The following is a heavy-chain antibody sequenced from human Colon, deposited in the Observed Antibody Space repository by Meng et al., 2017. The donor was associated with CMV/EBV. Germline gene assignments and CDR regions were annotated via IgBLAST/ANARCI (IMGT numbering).Heavy chain of an antibody. D-gene: IGHD4-11*01. V-gene: IGHV3-30*04. J-gene: IGHJ5*02. CDR3: SRASNSSFDH. Sequence: GESLKISCAASGFTFSAFPIHWVRQAPGKGLEWVAIISHDGTKKYYAESVKGRFSLSRDNSQNTVNMHMNSLRGDDTAVYYCSRASNSSFDHWGQGTLVTVSS. CDR1: GFTFSAFP. CDR2: ISHDGTKK.